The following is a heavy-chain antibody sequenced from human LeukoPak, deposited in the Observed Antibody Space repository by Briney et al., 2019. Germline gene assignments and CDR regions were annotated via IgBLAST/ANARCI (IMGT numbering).Heavy chain of an antibody. D-gene: IGHD6-13*01. CDR1: GGSISSYY. CDR3: AREVVSSSWWGGSEWFDP. J-gene: IGHJ5*02. Sequence: SENLSLTCTVSGGSISSYYWSWIRQPPGKGLEWIGYIYYSGSTNYNPSLKSRVTISVDTSKNQFSLKLSSVTAADTAVYYCAREVVSSSWWGGSEWFDPWGQGTLVTVSS. CDR2: IYYSGST. V-gene: IGHV4-59*01.